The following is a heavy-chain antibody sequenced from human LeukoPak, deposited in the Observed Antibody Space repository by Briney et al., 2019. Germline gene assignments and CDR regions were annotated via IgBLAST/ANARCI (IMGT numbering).Heavy chain of an antibody. CDR3: ARVSGIAVAGYFDY. D-gene: IGHD6-19*01. CDR2: ISYDGSNK. CDR1: GFTFSSYA. V-gene: IGHV3-30*04. J-gene: IGHJ4*02. Sequence: GGSLRLSCAASGFTFSSYAMHWVRQAPGKGLEWVAVISYDGSNKYYADSVKGRFTISRDNSKNTPYLQMNSLRAEDTAVYYCARVSGIAVAGYFDYWGQGTLVTVSS.